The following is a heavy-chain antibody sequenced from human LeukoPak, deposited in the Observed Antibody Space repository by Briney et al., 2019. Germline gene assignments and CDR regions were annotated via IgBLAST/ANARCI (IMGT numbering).Heavy chain of an antibody. V-gene: IGHV4-4*07. CDR2: IYTSGST. Sequence: PSETLSLTCTVSGGSISSYYWSWIRQPAGKGLEWIGRIYTSGSTNYNPSLKSRVTMSVDTSKTQFSLKRSSVTAADTAVYYCARGGSGYYYAYFDYWGQGTLVTVSS. D-gene: IGHD3-22*01. J-gene: IGHJ4*02. CDR3: ARGGSGYYYAYFDY. CDR1: GGSISSYY.